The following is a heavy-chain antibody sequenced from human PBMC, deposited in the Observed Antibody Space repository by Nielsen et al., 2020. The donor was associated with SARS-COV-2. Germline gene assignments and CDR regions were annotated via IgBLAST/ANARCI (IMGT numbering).Heavy chain of an antibody. CDR1: GFTFSSYG. J-gene: IGHJ4*02. CDR2: IWYDGSNE. D-gene: IGHD6-13*01. CDR3: AKVRSWRLDAFDS. V-gene: IGHV3-33*06. Sequence: LKISCAASGFTFSSYGMDWVRQAPGKGLEWVAVIWYDGSNEYYVDSVKGRFTISRDNSKTTLFLQMDSLRVEDTAVYYCAKVRSWRLDAFDSWGQGTLVTVSS.